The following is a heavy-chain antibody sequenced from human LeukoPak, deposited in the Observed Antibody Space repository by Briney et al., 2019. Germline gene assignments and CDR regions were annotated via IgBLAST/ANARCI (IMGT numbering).Heavy chain of an antibody. CDR3: AGYYYDSSRAFDL. Sequence: GGSLRLSCAASGFKYDDCGMSWVRQAPGKGLEWVCDLNWNGAWTGYADSVKGRFTISRDNAKNSLYLQMNSLRAEDTALYYCAGYYYDSSRAFDLWGQGTLATVSA. CDR2: LNWNGAWT. V-gene: IGHV3-20*04. J-gene: IGHJ5*02. D-gene: IGHD3-22*01. CDR1: GFKYDDCG.